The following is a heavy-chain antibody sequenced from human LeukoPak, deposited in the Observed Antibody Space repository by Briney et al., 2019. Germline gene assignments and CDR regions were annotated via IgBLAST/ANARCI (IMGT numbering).Heavy chain of an antibody. CDR2: ISGSGGST. D-gene: IGHD4-17*01. CDR3: ARAAVTTGHAFDV. J-gene: IGHJ3*01. CDR1: GFAFSSHW. Sequence: GGSLRLSCAASGFAFSSHWMHWVRQAPGKGLEWVSAISGSGGSTYYADSVKGRFTISRDNSKNTLYLQMNSLRAEDTAVYYCARAAVTTGHAFDVWGQGTMVTVSS. V-gene: IGHV3-23*01.